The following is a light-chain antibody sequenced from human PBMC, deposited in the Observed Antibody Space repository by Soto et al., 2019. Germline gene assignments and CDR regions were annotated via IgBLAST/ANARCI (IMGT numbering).Light chain of an antibody. CDR1: QDIKNF. V-gene: IGKV1-33*01. J-gene: IGKJ2*01. CDR2: DAS. Sequence: DIQMTQSPSSLSASVGDRVTITCQASQDIKNFLNWYQQKPGKAPKLLIYDASNLEAGVPSRFSGSGSGTDFSFTISSLQPEDIATYYSQQFELLPTFGQGTNLEIK. CDR3: QQFELLPT.